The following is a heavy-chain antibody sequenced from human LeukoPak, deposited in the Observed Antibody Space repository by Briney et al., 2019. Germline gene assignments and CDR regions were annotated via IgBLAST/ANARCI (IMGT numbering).Heavy chain of an antibody. CDR1: GGTFSSYG. Sequence: GASVKVSCKASGGTFSSYGISWVRQAPGQGLEWMGGIIPIFGTANYAQKFQGRVTITTDESTSTAYMELSSLRSEDTAVYYCARDRPGYSSGWSYWYFDLWGRGTLVTVSS. J-gene: IGHJ2*01. CDR3: ARDRPGYSSGWSYWYFDL. V-gene: IGHV1-69*05. CDR2: IIPIFGTA. D-gene: IGHD6-19*01.